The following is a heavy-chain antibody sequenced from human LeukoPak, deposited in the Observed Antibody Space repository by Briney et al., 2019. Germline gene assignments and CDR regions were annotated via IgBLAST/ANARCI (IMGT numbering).Heavy chain of an antibody. V-gene: IGHV3-21*04. J-gene: IGHJ4*02. CDR2: ISSSSSYI. Sequence: GGSLRLSCAASGFTFSSYSMNWVRQAPGKGLEWVSSISSSSSYIYYADSVKGRFTISRDNAKNSLYLQMNSLRAEDTAVYYCAKGKYSSSFTLYFDYWGQGTLVTVSS. CDR3: AKGKYSSSFTLYFDY. CDR1: GFTFSSYS. D-gene: IGHD6-13*01.